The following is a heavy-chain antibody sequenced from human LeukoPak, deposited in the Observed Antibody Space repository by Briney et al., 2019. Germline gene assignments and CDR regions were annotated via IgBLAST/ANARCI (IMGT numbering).Heavy chain of an antibody. CDR2: INHSGST. CDR3: ARVGCSSTSPNLGRDTCLDY. Sequence: PSETLSLTCAGYGGSFSGYYWSWIRQPPGKGLEWIGEINHSGSTNYNPSLKSRVTISVDTSKNQFSLKLSSVTAADTAVYYCARVGCSSTSPNLGRDTCLDYWGQGTLVTVSS. V-gene: IGHV4-34*01. CDR1: GGSFSGYY. J-gene: IGHJ4*02. D-gene: IGHD2-2*01.